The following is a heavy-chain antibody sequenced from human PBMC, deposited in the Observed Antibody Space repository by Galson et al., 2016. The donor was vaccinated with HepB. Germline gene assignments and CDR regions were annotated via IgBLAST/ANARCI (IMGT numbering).Heavy chain of an antibody. V-gene: IGHV3-21*01. CDR1: GFTFSTYS. D-gene: IGHD3-3*01. Sequence: LRLSCAASGFTFSTYSMNWVRQAPGQGLEWVSSISSRSTYIYYADSVQGRFTISRDNAKNSLYLQMNSLRAEDTAVYYCARGGYDFWSGYAPSTNWFDPWGQGTLVTVSS. J-gene: IGHJ5*02. CDR2: ISSRSTYI. CDR3: ARGGYDFWSGYAPSTNWFDP.